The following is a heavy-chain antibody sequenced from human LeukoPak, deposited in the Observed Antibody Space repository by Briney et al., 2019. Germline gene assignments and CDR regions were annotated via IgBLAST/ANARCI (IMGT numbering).Heavy chain of an antibody. V-gene: IGHV1-8*01. CDR1: GYTFTGYD. Sequence: GASVKVSCKASGYTFTGYDINWVRQATGQGLEWMGWMNPDSGNTGYEQKFQGRVAMSRDTSISTAYMELSSLTSEDTAVYYCARVFKSYGSATKWIDPWGQGTLVTVSS. J-gene: IGHJ5*02. CDR2: MNPDSGNT. D-gene: IGHD3-10*01. CDR3: ARVFKSYGSATKWIDP.